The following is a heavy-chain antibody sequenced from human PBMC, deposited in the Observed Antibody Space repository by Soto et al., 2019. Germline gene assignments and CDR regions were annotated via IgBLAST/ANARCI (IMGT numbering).Heavy chain of an antibody. CDR1: GFTFSSYW. Sequence: EVQLVESGGGLVQPGGSLRLSCAASGFTFSSYWMHWVRQAPGKGLVWVSRINGDGSSTTYADSLKGRFIISRDNAKNTLYLQMNRLRAEDTAVYYWARPRYDGSGTPFDHWGQGTLVTVSS. V-gene: IGHV3-74*01. CDR3: ARPRYDGSGTPFDH. D-gene: IGHD3-22*01. J-gene: IGHJ4*02. CDR2: INGDGSST.